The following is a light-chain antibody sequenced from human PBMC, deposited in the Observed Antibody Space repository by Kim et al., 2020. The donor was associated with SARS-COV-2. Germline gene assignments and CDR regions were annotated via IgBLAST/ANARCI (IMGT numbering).Light chain of an antibody. Sequence: ELTQPPSVSVSPGQTANITCSGDKLGDKYACWYQQKAGQSPVQVIYKDTQRPSGIPERFSGSNSGNTATLTISGTQAMDEADYYCQAWDSSTGVVFGGGTQLTVL. V-gene: IGLV3-1*01. CDR3: QAWDSSTGVV. J-gene: IGLJ2*01. CDR2: KDT. CDR1: KLGDKY.